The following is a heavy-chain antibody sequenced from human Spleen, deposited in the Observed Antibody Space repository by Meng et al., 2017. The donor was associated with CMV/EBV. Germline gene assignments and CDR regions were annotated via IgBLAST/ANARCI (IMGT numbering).Heavy chain of an antibody. D-gene: IGHD3-3*01. Sequence: GGVGWIRQPPGKALEWLALIYWNDDKRYSPSLKSRLTITKDTSKNQVVLTMTNMDPVDTATYYCAHSNTRRITIFGVVIPDNWFDPWGQGTLVTVSS. CDR2: IYWNDDK. CDR1: GG. V-gene: IGHV2-5*01. J-gene: IGHJ5*02. CDR3: AHSNTRRITIFGVVIPDNWFDP.